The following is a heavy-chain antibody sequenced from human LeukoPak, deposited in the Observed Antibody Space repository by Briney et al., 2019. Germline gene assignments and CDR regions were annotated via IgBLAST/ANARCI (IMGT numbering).Heavy chain of an antibody. J-gene: IGHJ4*02. Sequence: ASVKVSCKASGYPFIDYYIHWVRQAPGQGLQWMGWINPKSGGTSYAQEFQGRATMTRDTSISTAYMELSRLRSDDTAVYYCARAEFGVWGSYRHFDYWGQGTLVTVSS. CDR1: GYPFIDYY. D-gene: IGHD3-16*02. CDR2: INPKSGGT. V-gene: IGHV1-2*02. CDR3: ARAEFGVWGSYRHFDY.